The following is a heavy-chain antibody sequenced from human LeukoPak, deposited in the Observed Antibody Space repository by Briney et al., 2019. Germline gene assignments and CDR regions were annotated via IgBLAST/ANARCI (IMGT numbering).Heavy chain of an antibody. Sequence: GGSLRLSCAASGFTFSSSSIHWVRQAPGKGLVWVSRIYSDGTGIGYADSVKGRFTISRDNAKNTVYLQMDSLRADDTAVSYCARDFSSGLPFDYWGQGTLVTVSS. J-gene: IGHJ4*02. CDR3: ARDFSSGLPFDY. CDR1: GFTFSSSS. D-gene: IGHD3-22*01. V-gene: IGHV3-74*01. CDR2: IYSDGTGI.